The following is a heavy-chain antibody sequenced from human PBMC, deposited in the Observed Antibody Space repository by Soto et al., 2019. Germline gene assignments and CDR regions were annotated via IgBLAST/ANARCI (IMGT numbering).Heavy chain of an antibody. CDR3: TRSAYMDV. Sequence: GGSLRLSCAASGSTFSSYAMSWVRQAPGKGLEWVSAISGSGSSTIYYADSVKGRFTISRDNAKNSLYLQMDSLRAEDTAVYYATRSAYMDVWGTGTTVTVSS. CDR2: ISGSGSSTI. V-gene: IGHV3-23*01. J-gene: IGHJ6*03. CDR1: GSTFSSYA. D-gene: IGHD2-2*01.